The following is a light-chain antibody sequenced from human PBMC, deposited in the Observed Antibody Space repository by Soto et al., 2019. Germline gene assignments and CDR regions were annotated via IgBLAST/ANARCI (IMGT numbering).Light chain of an antibody. CDR1: QSVSSSF. CDR3: QQYGSSPPAT. Sequence: EIVLTQSPGTLSLSPGERATLSCRASQSVSSSFLVWYQQRPGQAPRLLVYGASSRATDIPDRFSGSGSGTDFTRTISRLEPDDFAVYYCQQYGSSPPATFGQGTKLEIK. V-gene: IGKV3-20*01. CDR2: GAS. J-gene: IGKJ2*01.